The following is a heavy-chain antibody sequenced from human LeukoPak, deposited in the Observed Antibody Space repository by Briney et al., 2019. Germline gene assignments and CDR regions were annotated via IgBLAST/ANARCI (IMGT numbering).Heavy chain of an antibody. CDR2: IFTSGIT. V-gene: IGHV4-4*07. CDR3: AREISGSYYNPLGYMDV. Sequence: SETLSLTCTVSGGTISLYYWNWIRQPAGKGLEWIGRIFTSGITNYNPSLKSRVTMSVDTSKSQFSLALSSVTAADTAVYYCAREISGSYYNPLGYMDVWGKGTTVTVAS. D-gene: IGHD3-10*01. CDR1: GGTISLYY. J-gene: IGHJ6*03.